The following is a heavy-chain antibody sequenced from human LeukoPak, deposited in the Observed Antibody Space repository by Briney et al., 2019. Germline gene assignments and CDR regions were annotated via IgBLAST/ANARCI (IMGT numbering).Heavy chain of an antibody. D-gene: IGHD6-19*01. V-gene: IGHV3-30*02. CDR1: GFTFSSYG. CDR3: ARSYSSGWYPTYYFDY. Sequence: PGGSLRLSCAAPGFTFSSYGMHWVRQAPGKGLEWVAFIRYDGSNKYYADSVKGRFTISRDNSKNTLYLQMNSLRAEDTAVYYCARSYSSGWYPTYYFDYWGQGTLVTVSS. CDR2: IRYDGSNK. J-gene: IGHJ4*02.